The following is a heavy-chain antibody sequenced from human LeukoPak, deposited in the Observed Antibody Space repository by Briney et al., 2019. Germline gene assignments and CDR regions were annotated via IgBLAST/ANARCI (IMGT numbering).Heavy chain of an antibody. D-gene: IGHD2-2*01. CDR1: GYTFTSYG. V-gene: IGHV1-8*02. J-gene: IGHJ4*02. Sequence: ASVKVSCKASGYTFTSYGISWVRQAPGQGLEWMGWMNPNSDNTGYAQKFQGRLTMTSNTSISTAYMELSSLRSEDTAFYYCARGTDQPDDYWGQATLVTVSS. CDR2: MNPNSDNT. CDR3: ARGTDQPDDY.